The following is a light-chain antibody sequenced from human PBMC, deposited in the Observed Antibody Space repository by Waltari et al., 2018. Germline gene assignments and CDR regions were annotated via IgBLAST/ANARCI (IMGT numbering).Light chain of an antibody. J-gene: IGLJ3*02. CDR2: STN. CDR3: LLFFDNSRV. Sequence: QTVVTQEPSLTVSPGGTVTLTCASSAGEVTSGHHANWLQQRPGQPPSLLIFSTNDKHPSTPARVSGSLRGGKAALTLSEVQSEDEADYYCLLFFDNSRVFGGGTKLTVL. V-gene: IGLV7-43*01. CDR1: AGEVTSGHH.